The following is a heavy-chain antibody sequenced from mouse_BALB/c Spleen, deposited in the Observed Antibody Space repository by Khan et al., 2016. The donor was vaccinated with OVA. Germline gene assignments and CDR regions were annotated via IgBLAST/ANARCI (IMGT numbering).Heavy chain of an antibody. CDR3: ARHAFSYYGTAMDY. Sequence: QVQLKESGPGLVAPSQSLSITCTISGFSLTSYGVHWVRQPPGKGLEWLVMIWSDGSTTYNSALKSRLSISKDNSKSQVVLKMNSLQTDDTAMYYGARHAFSYYGTAMDYGGQGTSVTVSS. J-gene: IGHJ4*01. CDR2: IWSDGST. V-gene: IGHV2-6-1*01. D-gene: IGHD1-1*01. CDR1: GFSLTSYG.